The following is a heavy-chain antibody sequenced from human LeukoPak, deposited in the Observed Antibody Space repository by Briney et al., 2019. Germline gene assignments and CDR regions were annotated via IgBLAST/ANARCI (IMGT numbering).Heavy chain of an antibody. V-gene: IGHV1-18*01. CDR1: GYTFTSYC. CDR3: ARPIVAACSNWFDP. Sequence: ASVKVSCKASGYTFTSYCIRWVRQAPGQGLEWMGWINAYNGNTNYAQKLQGRVTMTTDTSTSTAYMELRSLRSDDTAVYYCARPIVAACSNWFDPWGQGTLVTVSS. CDR2: INAYNGNT. D-gene: IGHD6-13*01. J-gene: IGHJ5*02.